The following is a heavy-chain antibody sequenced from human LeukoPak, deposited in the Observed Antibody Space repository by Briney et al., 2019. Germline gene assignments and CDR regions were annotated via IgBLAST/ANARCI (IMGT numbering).Heavy chain of an antibody. D-gene: IGHD2-15*01. Sequence: SETLSLTCTVSGGSVSSGSYYWSWIRQPPGKGLEWIGYVYYSGNTNYNPPLKSRVTISVDTSKNQFSLKLISVTAADTAVYYCARDTGYCSGGSCYPNYFDYWGPGTLVTVSS. CDR1: GGSVSSGSYY. V-gene: IGHV4-61*01. CDR2: VYYSGNT. J-gene: IGHJ4*02. CDR3: ARDTGYCSGGSCYPNYFDY.